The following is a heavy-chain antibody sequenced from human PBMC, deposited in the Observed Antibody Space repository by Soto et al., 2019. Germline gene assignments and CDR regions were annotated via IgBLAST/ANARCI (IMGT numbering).Heavy chain of an antibody. CDR3: AKDMGPYYYDSSGYYYDY. V-gene: IGHV3-23*01. CDR2: ISGSGGST. Sequence: LRLSCAASGFTFSSYAMSWVRQAPGKGLEWVSAISGSGGSTYYADSVKGRFTISRDNSKNTLYLQMNSLRAEDTAVYYCAKDMGPYYYDSSGYYYDYWGQGTLVTVSS. J-gene: IGHJ4*02. D-gene: IGHD3-22*01. CDR1: GFTFSSYA.